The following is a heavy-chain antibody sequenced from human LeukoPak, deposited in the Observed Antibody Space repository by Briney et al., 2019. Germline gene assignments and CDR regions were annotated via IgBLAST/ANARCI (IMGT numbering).Heavy chain of an antibody. CDR1: GGSFSGYY. CDR2: INHSGST. CDR3: ARVKSGISHKDV. Sequence: SETLSLACAVYGGSFSGYYWSWIRQPPGKGLEWIGEINHSGSTNYNPSLKSRVTISVDTSKNQFSLKLSSVTAADTAVYYCARVKSGISHKDVWGKGTTVTVSS. J-gene: IGHJ6*03. V-gene: IGHV4-34*01.